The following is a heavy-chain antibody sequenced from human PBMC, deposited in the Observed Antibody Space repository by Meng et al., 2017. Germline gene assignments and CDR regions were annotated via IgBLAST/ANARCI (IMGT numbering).Heavy chain of an antibody. J-gene: IGHJ4*02. Sequence: VQAGAGITKPGASVKAPCNSSAHSLPNDGFAWLRQAPGKGLEWIGWINSYNGYTDYAQKFLGRVTLTTDTSTNTGYMELRSLTSDDTAVYYCATRGNPYLDCWGQGTLVTVSS. CDR1: AHSLPNDG. CDR3: ATRGNPYLDC. V-gene: IGHV1-18*01. CDR2: INSYNGYT.